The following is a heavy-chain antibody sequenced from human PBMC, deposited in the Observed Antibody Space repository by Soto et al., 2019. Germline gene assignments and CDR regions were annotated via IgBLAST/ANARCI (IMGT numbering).Heavy chain of an antibody. CDR2: VNHSGST. D-gene: IGHD6-25*01. V-gene: IGHV4-34*01. Sequence: QVQLQQWGAGLLKPSETLSLTCAVYGGSFSGYYWSWIRQPPGKGLEWIGEVNHSGSTNYNPSLKRRVPISVDTSKNQFSLKLNSVTAADTAVYYCARRRPQRRHGTQTYWFDPWGQGTLVTVSS. J-gene: IGHJ5*02. CDR1: GGSFSGYY. CDR3: ARRRPQRRHGTQTYWFDP.